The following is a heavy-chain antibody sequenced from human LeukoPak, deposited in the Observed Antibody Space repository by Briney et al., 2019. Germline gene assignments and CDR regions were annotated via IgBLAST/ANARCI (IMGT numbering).Heavy chain of an antibody. CDR2: ISGSGGST. J-gene: IGHJ4*02. CDR3: AKDSQPTGYYYDISGYWYYFDY. Sequence: GGSLRLSCAASGFTFSSYAMSWVRQAPGTGLEWVAAISGSGGSTYYADSVKGRFTISRDNSKNTLYLQMNSLRAEDTAVYYCAKDSQPTGYYYDISGYWYYFDYWGQGTLVTVSS. D-gene: IGHD3-22*01. V-gene: IGHV3-23*01. CDR1: GFTFSSYA.